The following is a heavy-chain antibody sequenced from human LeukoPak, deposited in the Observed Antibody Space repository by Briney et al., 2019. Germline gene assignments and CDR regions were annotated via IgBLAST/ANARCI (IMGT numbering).Heavy chain of an antibody. D-gene: IGHD5-24*01. Sequence: GGSLRLSCAASGFTFSNYNMNWVRQAPGKGLEWISCISSTSSTVYYADSVKGRFTVSRDNAKNSLYLQMNGLRDEDTAMFYCARVGDGYSVNYFDYWGQGTLVTVSS. CDR1: GFTFSNYN. CDR3: ARVGDGYSVNYFDY. J-gene: IGHJ4*02. CDR2: ISSTSSTV. V-gene: IGHV3-48*02.